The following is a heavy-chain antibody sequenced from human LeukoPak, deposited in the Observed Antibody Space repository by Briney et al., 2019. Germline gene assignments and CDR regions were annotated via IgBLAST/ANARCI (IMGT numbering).Heavy chain of an antibody. Sequence: QTGGSLRLSCAASGITFQNYAMSWVRQAPGKGLEWASSISGSGPSTDYADSVKGRFTISRDKSKNTLYLQMNSLRAEDTAVYYCARLPTFYYDSSHYHYDYWGQGTLVTVSS. CDR1: GITFQNYA. D-gene: IGHD3-22*01. V-gene: IGHV3-23*01. J-gene: IGHJ4*02. CDR3: ARLPTFYYDSSHYHYDY. CDR2: ISGSGPST.